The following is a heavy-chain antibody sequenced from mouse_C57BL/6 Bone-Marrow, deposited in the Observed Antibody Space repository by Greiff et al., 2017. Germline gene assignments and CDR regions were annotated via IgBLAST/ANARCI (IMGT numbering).Heavy chain of an antibody. Sequence: DVMLVESGGGLVQPGGSLKLSCAASGFTFSDYYMYWVRQTPEKRLEWVAYISNGGGSTYYPDTVKGRFTISRDNAKNTLYLQMSRLKSEDTAMYYCARETTVGMDYWGQGTSVTVSS. CDR3: ARETTVGMDY. V-gene: IGHV5-12*01. CDR2: ISNGGGST. J-gene: IGHJ4*01. D-gene: IGHD1-1*01. CDR1: GFTFSDYY.